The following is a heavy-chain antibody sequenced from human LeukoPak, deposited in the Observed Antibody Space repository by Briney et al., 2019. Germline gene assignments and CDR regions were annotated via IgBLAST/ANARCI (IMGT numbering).Heavy chain of an antibody. V-gene: IGHV3-23*01. CDR2: ISGSGGST. J-gene: IGHJ4*02. CDR1: GFTFSSYA. CDR3: AKDFRRYNWNSGVRSDY. D-gene: IGHD1-1*01. Sequence: GGSLRLSCAASGFTFSSYAMSWVRQAPGKGLEWVSAISGSGGSTYYADSVKGRFTISRDNSKNTLYLQMNSLRAEDTAVYYCAKDFRRYNWNSGVRSDYWGQGTLVTVSS.